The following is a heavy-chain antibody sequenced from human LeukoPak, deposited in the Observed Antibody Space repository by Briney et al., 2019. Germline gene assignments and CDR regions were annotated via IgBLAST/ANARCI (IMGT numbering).Heavy chain of an antibody. CDR2: IDAKSGGT. J-gene: IGHJ4*02. Sequence: ASVKVSCKASGYTFTAYYIHWVRQAPGQGLEWMGWIDAKSGGTGYAQKFQGRINMTRDTSINTAYMELNFLRSDDTAVYYCARVGQDSTGYYRIFDYWGQGTLVTVSS. V-gene: IGHV1-2*02. CDR3: ARVGQDSTGYYRIFDY. CDR1: GYTFTAYY. D-gene: IGHD3-22*01.